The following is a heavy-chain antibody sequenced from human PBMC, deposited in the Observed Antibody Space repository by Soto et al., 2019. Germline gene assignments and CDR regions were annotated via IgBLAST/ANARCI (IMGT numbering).Heavy chain of an antibody. V-gene: IGHV4-30-4*08. CDR3: ARPSLPMVRGPAGY. Sequence: SETLSLTCTVSGDSISSGGSYWNWIRQRPGKGLEWIGYIHHSGSILYNPSLKGRVTISVDTSKNQFSLKLSSVTAADTAVYYCARPSLPMVRGPAGYWGQGTLVTVSS. J-gene: IGHJ4*02. D-gene: IGHD3-10*01. CDR1: GDSISSGGSY. CDR2: IHHSGSI.